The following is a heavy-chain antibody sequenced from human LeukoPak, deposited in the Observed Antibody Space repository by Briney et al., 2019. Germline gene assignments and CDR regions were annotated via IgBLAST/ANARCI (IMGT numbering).Heavy chain of an antibody. J-gene: IGHJ3*02. CDR2: IIPIFGTA. D-gene: IGHD3-3*01. CDR3: ASLEAAAFDS. V-gene: IGHV1-69*05. CDR1: GGTFSSYA. Sequence: AASVKVSCKASGGTFSSYAISWVRQAPGQGLEWMGGIIPIFGTANYAQKFQGRVTITTDESTSTAYMELSSLRSEETAVYFCASLEAAAFDSWGQGTMITVSS.